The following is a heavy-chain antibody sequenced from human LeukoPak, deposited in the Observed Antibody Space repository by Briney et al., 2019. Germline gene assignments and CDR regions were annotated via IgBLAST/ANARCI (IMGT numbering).Heavy chain of an antibody. Sequence: GASVKVSCKASGYTFTNYYMHWVRQAPGQGLEWMGVVNPSGGSASYAQKFQGRVTMTRDMSTSTVYMDLSSLRSEDTAVYYCARGPWYNDFWSGYPLLGFDNWGQGTLVTVSS. CDR2: VNPSGGSA. V-gene: IGHV1-46*01. D-gene: IGHD3-3*01. J-gene: IGHJ4*02. CDR3: ARGPWYNDFWSGYPLLGFDN. CDR1: GYTFTNYY.